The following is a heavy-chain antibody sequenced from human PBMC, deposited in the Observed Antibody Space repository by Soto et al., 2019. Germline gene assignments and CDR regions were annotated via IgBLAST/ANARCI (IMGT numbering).Heavy chain of an antibody. V-gene: IGHV1-58*01. CDR3: AADPPIGVVVPAAASYYYGMDV. D-gene: IGHD2-2*01. Sequence: ASVKVSCKASGFTFTSSAVQWVRQARGQRLEWIGWIVVGSGNTNYAQKFQERVTITRDMSTSTAYMELSSLRSEDTAVYYCAADPPIGVVVPAAASYYYGMDVWGQGTTVTV. CDR1: GFTFTSSA. CDR2: IVVGSGNT. J-gene: IGHJ6*02.